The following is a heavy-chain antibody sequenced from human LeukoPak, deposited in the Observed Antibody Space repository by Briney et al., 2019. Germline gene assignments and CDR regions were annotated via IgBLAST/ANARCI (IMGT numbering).Heavy chain of an antibody. V-gene: IGHV4-59*08. D-gene: IGHD3-10*01. CDR2: ISYSGST. Sequence: SETLSLTCTVSGGSISIDYWSWIRQPPGKGLEWIGYISYSGSTNYNPSLKSRVTILKDTSKNQFSLKVSSVTAADTAVYYCAKHYYGSGSQKYYFDYWGQGTLVTVSS. CDR3: AKHYYGSGSQKYYFDY. J-gene: IGHJ4*02. CDR1: GGSISIDY.